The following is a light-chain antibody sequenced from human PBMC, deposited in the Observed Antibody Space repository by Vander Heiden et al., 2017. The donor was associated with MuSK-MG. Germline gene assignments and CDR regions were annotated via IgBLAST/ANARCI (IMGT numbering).Light chain of an antibody. J-gene: IGKJ1*01. V-gene: IGKV1-17*01. CDR2: GAS. Sequence: DIQMNQSQSSLSASVGDRVTITCRASDDITIDLGWYQQKPGKAPGRLIYGASTLQSGVPQRFIGSGYGTEFSLTISSLQPEDSATYYCAKHNSYPWTFGPGTKVEI. CDR3: AKHNSYPWT. CDR1: DDITID.